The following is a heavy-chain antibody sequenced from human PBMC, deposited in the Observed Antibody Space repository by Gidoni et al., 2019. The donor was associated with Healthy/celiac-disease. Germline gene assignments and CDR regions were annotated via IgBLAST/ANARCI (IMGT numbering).Heavy chain of an antibody. D-gene: IGHD3-3*01. CDR1: GFTFSSYE. Sequence: EVQLVESGGGLVQPGGSLRLSCAASGFTFSSYEMNWVRQAPGKGLEWVSYISSSGSTIYYADSVKGRFTISRDNAKNSLYLQMNSLRAEDTAVYYCARGRVETDYDFWSGYYHFDYWGQGTLVTVSS. J-gene: IGHJ4*02. CDR2: ISSSGSTI. CDR3: ARGRVETDYDFWSGYYHFDY. V-gene: IGHV3-48*03.